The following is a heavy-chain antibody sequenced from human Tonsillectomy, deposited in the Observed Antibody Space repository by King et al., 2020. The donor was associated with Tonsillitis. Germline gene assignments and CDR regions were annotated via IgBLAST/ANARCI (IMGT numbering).Heavy chain of an antibody. D-gene: IGHD3-16*01. CDR1: EYTFTNYW. CDR2: IYPGDSDT. CDR3: ATLSRHNSYDGFDS. V-gene: IGHV5-51*01. J-gene: IGHJ4*02. Sequence: QLVQSGAEVKKPGESLKISCKGSEYTFTNYWIGWVRQMSGKGLEWMGLIYPGDSDTKYSPSFQGQVTISADKSISTAYLQWSTLTASDIAIYYCATLSRHNSYDGFDSWGQGTLVTVSS.